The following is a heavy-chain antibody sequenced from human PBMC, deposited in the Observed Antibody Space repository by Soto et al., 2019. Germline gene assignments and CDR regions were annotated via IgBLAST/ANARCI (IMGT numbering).Heavy chain of an antibody. CDR2: ISGSGGGT. V-gene: IGHV3-23*01. D-gene: IGHD3-10*01. CDR1: GFTFSGYA. CDR3: AIAPHYRGHYNWFDP. J-gene: IGHJ5*02. Sequence: EVQLSESGGGLVQPGGSLRLSCAASGFTFSGYAMTWVRQAPGKGLEWGSSISGSGGGTDYADPVKGRCTISRDNSKNTVYLPMNGLTAEDTAVYYCAIAPHYRGHYNWFDPWGQGTIVIVSS.